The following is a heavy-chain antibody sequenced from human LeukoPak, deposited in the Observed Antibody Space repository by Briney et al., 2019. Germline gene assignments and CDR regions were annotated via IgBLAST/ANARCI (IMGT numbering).Heavy chain of an antibody. CDR3: ATGRSCTTCYLPDY. V-gene: IGHV3-48*04. Sequence: GGSLRLSCAASGFSFSGYSMNWVRQAPGKGLDWVSYISSGSRTIFYADSVKGRFTISRDSAKSSLYLQMNSLRAEDTAVYHCATGRSCTTCYLPDYWGQGTLVTVSS. CDR2: ISSGSRTI. D-gene: IGHD2-2*01. J-gene: IGHJ4*02. CDR1: GFSFSGYS.